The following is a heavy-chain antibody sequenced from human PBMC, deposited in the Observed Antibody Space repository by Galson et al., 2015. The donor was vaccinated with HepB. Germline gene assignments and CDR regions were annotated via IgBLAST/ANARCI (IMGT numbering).Heavy chain of an antibody. CDR3: AAPGGMTTVINWFDP. CDR2: ISGSGGST. V-gene: IGHV3-23*01. D-gene: IGHD4-17*01. Sequence: SLRLSCAASGFTFGIYAMSWVRQAPGKGLEWVSAISGSGGSTYYADSVKGRFTISRDNSKNTLYLQMNSLRAEDTAVYYCAAPGGMTTVINWFDPWGQGTLVTVSS. CDR1: GFTFGIYA. J-gene: IGHJ5*02.